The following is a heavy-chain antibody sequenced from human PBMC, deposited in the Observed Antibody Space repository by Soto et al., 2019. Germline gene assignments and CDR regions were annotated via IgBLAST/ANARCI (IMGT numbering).Heavy chain of an antibody. CDR1: GGTFSSYA. CDR3: ASQYYGSGSYHGFDP. D-gene: IGHD3-10*01. Sequence: SVKVSCKASGGTFSSYAISWVRQAPGQGLEWMGGIIPIFGTANYAQKFQGRVTITADESTSTAYMELSSLRSEDTAVYYCASQYYGSGSYHGFDPCGQGTLVTVSS. CDR2: IIPIFGTA. J-gene: IGHJ5*02. V-gene: IGHV1-69*13.